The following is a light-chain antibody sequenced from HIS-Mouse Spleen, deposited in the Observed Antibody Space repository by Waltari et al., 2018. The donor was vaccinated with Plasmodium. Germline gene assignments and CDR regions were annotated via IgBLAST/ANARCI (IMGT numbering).Light chain of an antibody. J-gene: IGKJ3*01. V-gene: IGKV3-15*01. CDR3: QQYNNWPFT. CDR1: QSVSSN. CDR2: GAS. Sequence: EIVIPRSPATLSVSSGDRDTRSCRASQSVSSNLAWYQQKPGQAPKLLIYGASTRATGIPARFSGSGSGTEFTLTISSLQSEDFAVYYCQQYNNWPFTFGPGTKVDIK.